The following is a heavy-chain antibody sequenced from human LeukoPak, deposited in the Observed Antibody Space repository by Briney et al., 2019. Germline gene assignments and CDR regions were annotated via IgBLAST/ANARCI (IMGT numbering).Heavy chain of an antibody. J-gene: IGHJ4*02. CDR3: ARDDHSTYIY. V-gene: IGHV3-7*01. CDR1: GFTFNSYW. D-gene: IGHD4-11*01. Sequence: PGGSLRLSCAASGFTFNSYWMSLLRQAPGKGLEWVASIKQDGSDKYYGDSVKGRFTISKDNARNSLYLQMNSLRAEDTAVYYCARDDHSTYIYWGQGALVTVSS. CDR2: IKQDGSDK.